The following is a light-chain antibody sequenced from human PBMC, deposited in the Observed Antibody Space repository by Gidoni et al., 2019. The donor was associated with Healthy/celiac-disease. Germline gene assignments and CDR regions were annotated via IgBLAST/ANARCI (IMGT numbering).Light chain of an antibody. Sequence: QSALTQPASVSGSPGQSITISCTGTSSDVGSYNLVSWYQQHPGKAPKLMIYEGSKRPSGVSNRFSGSKSGNTASLTISGLQAEDEADYYCCSYAGSSTSLYVFVTGTKVTVL. V-gene: IGLV2-23*01. J-gene: IGLJ1*01. CDR1: SSDVGSYNL. CDR3: CSYAGSSTSLYV. CDR2: EGS.